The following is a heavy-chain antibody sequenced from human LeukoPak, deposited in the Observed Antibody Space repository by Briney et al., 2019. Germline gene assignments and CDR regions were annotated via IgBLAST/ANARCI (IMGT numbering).Heavy chain of an antibody. D-gene: IGHD3-22*01. CDR2: IYHNGNT. Sequence: PSETLSLTCTVFGSSINSVYSWGWIRQPPGKGLEWIGSIYHNGNTYYNSSLKSRVTISVHTSENQFSLKLSSVTAADTAVYYCASCTTYYDSSGNPFDYWGQGTLVTVSS. CDR3: ASCTTYYDSSGNPFDY. J-gene: IGHJ4*02. V-gene: IGHV4-38-2*02. CDR1: GSSINSVYS.